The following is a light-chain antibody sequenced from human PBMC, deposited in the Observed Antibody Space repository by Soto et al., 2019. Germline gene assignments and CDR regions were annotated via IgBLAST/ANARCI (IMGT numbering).Light chain of an antibody. CDR1: QSISSW. CDR3: QQYNSYRYT. V-gene: IGKV1-5*01. CDR2: DAS. Sequence: DIQMTQSPSTLSASVGDRVTITCRASQSISSWLAWYQQKPGKAPKLLIYDASSVESGVPSRYRGSGSGTEFTLTISSLQPDDFSTYYCQQYNSYRYTFGQGTKLEIK. J-gene: IGKJ2*01.